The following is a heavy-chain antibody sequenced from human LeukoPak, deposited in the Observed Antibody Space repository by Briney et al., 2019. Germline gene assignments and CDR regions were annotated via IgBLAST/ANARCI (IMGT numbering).Heavy chain of an antibody. CDR3: ARDRGVDTAMVNWFDP. CDR2: ISWDGGST. V-gene: IGHV3-43*01. Sequence: GGSLRLSCAASGFTFDDYTMYWVRQAPGKGLEWVSLISWDGGSTSYADSVKGRFTISRDNAKNSLYLQMNSLRAEDTALYYCARDRGVDTAMVNWFDPWGQGTLVTVSS. D-gene: IGHD5-18*01. J-gene: IGHJ5*02. CDR1: GFTFDDYT.